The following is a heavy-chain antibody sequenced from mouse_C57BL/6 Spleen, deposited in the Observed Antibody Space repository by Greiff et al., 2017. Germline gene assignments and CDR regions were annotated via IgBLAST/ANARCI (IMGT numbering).Heavy chain of an antibody. CDR3: APHDEDWYFDV. D-gene: IGHD2-12*01. V-gene: IGHV3-6*01. CDR1: GYSITSGYY. CDR2: ISYDGSN. J-gene: IGHJ1*03. Sequence: EVKLLESGPGLVKPSQSLSLTCSVTGYSITSGYYWNWIRQFPGNKLEWMGYISYDGSNNYNPSLKNRISITRDTSKNQFFLKLNSVTTEDTATYYCAPHDEDWYFDVWGTGTTVTVSS.